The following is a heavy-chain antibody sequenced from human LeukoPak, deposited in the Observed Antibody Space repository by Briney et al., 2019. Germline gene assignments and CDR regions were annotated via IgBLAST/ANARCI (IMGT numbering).Heavy chain of an antibody. V-gene: IGHV3-23*01. Sequence: GGSLRLSCAGSGFTFSSYAMSWVRQAPGKGLEWVSAISGSGGDRYYADSVKGRFTISRDNSKNTLYLQMNRLRAEDTAVYYCAKESTVTPGNVNWFDTWGQGTLVTVSS. CDR3: AKESTVTPGNVNWFDT. J-gene: IGHJ5*02. D-gene: IGHD4-17*01. CDR1: GFTFSSYA. CDR2: ISGSGGDR.